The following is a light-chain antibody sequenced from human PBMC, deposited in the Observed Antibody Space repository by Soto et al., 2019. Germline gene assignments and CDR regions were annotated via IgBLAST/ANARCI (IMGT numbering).Light chain of an antibody. CDR2: EVS. J-gene: IGLJ1*01. CDR3: SSYTSSSSFYV. V-gene: IGLV2-14*01. Sequence: QSALTQPASVSGSPGQSITISCTGSSSDVGGYNYVSWYQQHPGKAPKLMIYEVSYRPSGISTRFSGSKSGNTASLTISGLQDEDESDYYCSSYTSSSSFYVFGTGTKLTVL. CDR1: SSDVGGYNY.